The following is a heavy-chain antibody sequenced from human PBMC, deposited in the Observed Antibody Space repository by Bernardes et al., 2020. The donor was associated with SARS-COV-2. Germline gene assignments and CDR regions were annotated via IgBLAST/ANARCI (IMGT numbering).Heavy chain of an antibody. D-gene: IGHD1-1*01. Sequence: GGSLRLSCAASEFTFSSYWMHWVRQAPGKGLVWVSRINGDGSSTTYADSVKGRFTISRDSAKNTLYLQMNSLRAEDTAVYFCASPSTGTNSFDSWGQGTLVTVSS. V-gene: IGHV3-74*01. CDR1: EFTFSSYW. J-gene: IGHJ4*02. CDR3: ASPSTGTNSFDS. CDR2: INGDGSST.